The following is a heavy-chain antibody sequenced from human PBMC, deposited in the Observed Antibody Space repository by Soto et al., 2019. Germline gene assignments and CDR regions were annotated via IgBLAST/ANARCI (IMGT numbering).Heavy chain of an antibody. CDR1: GYTFTSYA. CDR2: FDPEDGET. V-gene: IGHV1-24*01. D-gene: IGHD5-18*01. CDR3: ATDPWLSYGLN. J-gene: IGHJ4*02. Sequence: ASVKVSCKASGYTFTSYAMHWVRQAPGKGLEWMGGFDPEDGETIYAQKFQGRVTMTEDTSTDTAYMELSSLRSEDTAVYYCATDPWLSYGLNWGQGTLVTVSS.